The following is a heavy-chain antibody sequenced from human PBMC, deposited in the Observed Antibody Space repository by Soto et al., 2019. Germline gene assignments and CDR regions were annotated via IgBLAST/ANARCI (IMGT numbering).Heavy chain of an antibody. CDR1: GGTFSSYA. Sequence: SVKVSCKASGGTFSSYAISWVRQAPGQGPEWMGGIIPIFGTANYAQKFQGRVTITADKSTSTAYMELSSLRSEDTAVYYCARDPAYYYDSSGPVWGQGTLVTVS. CDR3: ARDPAYYYDSSGPV. V-gene: IGHV1-69*06. D-gene: IGHD3-22*01. J-gene: IGHJ4*02. CDR2: IIPIFGTA.